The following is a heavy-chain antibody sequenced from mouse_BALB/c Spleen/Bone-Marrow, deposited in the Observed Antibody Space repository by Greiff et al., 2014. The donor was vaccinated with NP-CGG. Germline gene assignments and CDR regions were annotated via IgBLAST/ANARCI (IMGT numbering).Heavy chain of an antibody. J-gene: IGHJ2*01. CDR1: CYAFSSYW. CDR2: IYPGDGDT. Sequence: VQLQQPGAELVRPGSSVKISCKASCYAFSSYWMNWVKQRPGQGLEWIGQIYPGDGDTNYNGKFKGKATLTADKSSSTAYMQLSGLTSEDSAVYFCARGRGWYFDYWGQGTTLTVSS. V-gene: IGHV1-80*01. D-gene: IGHD2-3*01. CDR3: ARGRGWYFDY.